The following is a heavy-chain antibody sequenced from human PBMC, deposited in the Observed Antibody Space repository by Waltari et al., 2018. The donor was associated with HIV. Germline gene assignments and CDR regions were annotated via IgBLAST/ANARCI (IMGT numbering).Heavy chain of an antibody. V-gene: IGHV3-33*01. CDR3: ARDFALDS. Sequence: QVQLVESGGGVVQPGKSLRLSCAASGFSLSNYGMHWVRQAPGKGLEWVELIWYDGSNKYYGESVKGRFTISRDISKNTLYLQMNSLRAEDTAVYFCARDFALDSWGPGTLVTVSS. CDR2: IWYDGSNK. CDR1: GFSLSNYG. J-gene: IGHJ4*02.